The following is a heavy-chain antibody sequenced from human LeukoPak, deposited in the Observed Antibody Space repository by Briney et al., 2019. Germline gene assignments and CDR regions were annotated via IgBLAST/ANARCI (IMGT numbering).Heavy chain of an antibody. Sequence: SVKVSCKAPGGTFSSYAISWVRQAPGQGLEWMGGIIPIFGTANYAQKFQGRVTITTDESTSTAYMELSSLRSEDTAVYYCASLSRGSSSWYGKYNWFDPWGQGTLVTVSS. J-gene: IGHJ5*02. CDR1: GGTFSSYA. CDR3: ASLSRGSSSWYGKYNWFDP. V-gene: IGHV1-69*05. D-gene: IGHD6-13*01. CDR2: IIPIFGTA.